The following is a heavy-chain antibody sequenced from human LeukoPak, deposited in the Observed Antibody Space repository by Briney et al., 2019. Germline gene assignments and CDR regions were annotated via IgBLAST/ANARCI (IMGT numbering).Heavy chain of an antibody. Sequence: PGGSLRLSCAVSGFTFSNYWMYWVRQAPGKRLVWVARINSDGSSTTYADSVEGRFTISRDNTKSMLHLQLHSRRVDDSAVYFCTRTTTTADWYCDLWGRGTLVTVSS. CDR3: TRTTTTADWYCDL. CDR2: INSDGSST. CDR1: GFTFSNYW. J-gene: IGHJ2*01. V-gene: IGHV3-74*01. D-gene: IGHD1-1*01.